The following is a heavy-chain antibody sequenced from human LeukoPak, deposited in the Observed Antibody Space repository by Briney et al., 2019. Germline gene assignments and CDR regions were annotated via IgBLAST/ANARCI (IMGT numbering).Heavy chain of an antibody. D-gene: IGHD2-2*01. Sequence: ASVKVSCKPSGYTFTVNYLHWVRQAPGQGLEWVGWMNPNSGVTVYAQNFQGRVTMTRDTSISAAYMELSSLTSDDTAVYYCTRGAESSWFDYWGQGTLVTVSS. CDR1: GYTFTVNY. CDR2: MNPNSGVT. V-gene: IGHV1-2*02. J-gene: IGHJ4*02. CDR3: TRGAESSWFDY.